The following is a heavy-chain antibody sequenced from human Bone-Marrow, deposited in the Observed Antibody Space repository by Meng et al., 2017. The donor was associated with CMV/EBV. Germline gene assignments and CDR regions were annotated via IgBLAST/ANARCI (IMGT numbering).Heavy chain of an antibody. J-gene: IGHJ4*02. CDR2: TYYRSKWFN. CDR1: GQSVSNNRTA. CDR3: SRAYYYDSRGYSNSFAY. V-gene: IGHV6-1*01. Sequence: SETLSLTCDLSGQSVSNNRTAWTWIRQSPSRGLEWLGRTYYRSKWFNDHAVSVKSRITINPDTSKNQFSLQLNSVTPEDTAVYFCSRAYYYDSRGYSNSFAYWGQGDLVPVSS. D-gene: IGHD3-22*01.